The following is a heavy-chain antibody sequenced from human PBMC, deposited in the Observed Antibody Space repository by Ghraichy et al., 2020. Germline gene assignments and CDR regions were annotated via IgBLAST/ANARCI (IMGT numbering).Heavy chain of an antibody. D-gene: IGHD3-10*01. CDR2: ISGSGGST. CDR1: GFTFSSYA. Sequence: GGSLRLSCAASGFTFSSYAMSWVRQAPGKGLEWVSAISGSGGSTYYADSVKGRFTISRDNSKNTLYLQMNSLRAEDTAVYYCAKDHWYGELPPLDYWGQGSLVTVSS. CDR3: AKDHWYGELPPLDY. J-gene: IGHJ4*02. V-gene: IGHV3-23*01.